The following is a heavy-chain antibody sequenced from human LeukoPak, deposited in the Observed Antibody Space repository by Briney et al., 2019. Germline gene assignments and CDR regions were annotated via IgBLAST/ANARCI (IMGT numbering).Heavy chain of an antibody. V-gene: IGHV3-23*01. Sequence: GGSLRLSCAASGFTFSSYAMSWVRQAPGKGLEWVSAISSSGGSTYYADSVKGRFTISRDNSKNTLYLQMNSLRAEDTAVYYCARGTRDGTYYYYYGMDVWGQGTTVTVSS. CDR2: ISSSGGST. CDR3: ARGTRDGTYYYYYGMDV. J-gene: IGHJ6*02. CDR1: GFTFSSYA.